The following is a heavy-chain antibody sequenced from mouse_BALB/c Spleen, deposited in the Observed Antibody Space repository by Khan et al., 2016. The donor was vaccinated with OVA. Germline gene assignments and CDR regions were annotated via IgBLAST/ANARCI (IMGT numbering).Heavy chain of an antibody. Sequence: EVELVESGGGLVKPGGSLKLSCAASGFTFSDYYMYWVRQTPEKSLEWVATISDGGSYTYYPDSLKGRFTISSDDVKNNLYLQMSSLKSEDTAMYYCARGFYGGPFTYWGQGTLVTVSA. CDR2: ISDGGSYT. CDR1: GFTFSDYY. CDR3: ARGFYGGPFTY. V-gene: IGHV5-4*02. D-gene: IGHD1-1*02. J-gene: IGHJ3*01.